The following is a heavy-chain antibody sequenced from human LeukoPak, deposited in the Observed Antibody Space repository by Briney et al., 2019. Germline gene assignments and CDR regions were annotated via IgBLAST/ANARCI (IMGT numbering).Heavy chain of an antibody. V-gene: IGHV3-48*03. CDR2: ISSSGSTI. CDR1: GFTFSSYE. Sequence: GGSLRLSCATSGFTFSSYEMNWVRQAPGKGLEWVSYISSSGSTIYYADSVRGRFTISRDNAKTSLYLQMNSLGAEDTAVYYCARGGSGYSLDAFDIWGQGTMVTVSS. J-gene: IGHJ3*02. CDR3: ARGGSGYSLDAFDI. D-gene: IGHD6-19*01.